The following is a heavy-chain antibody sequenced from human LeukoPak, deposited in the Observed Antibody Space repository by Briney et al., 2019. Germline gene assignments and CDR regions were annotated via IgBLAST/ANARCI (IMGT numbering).Heavy chain of an antibody. CDR3: ARVEVGAANRQWYGMDV. CDR1: GGSISSYY. Sequence: SETLSLTCTISGGSISSYYWSWIRQPPGKGLEWIGYVDYRGNTNYNPTLKSRVTISIDTSKSLFSLKLNSVTAADTAVYYCARVEVGAANRQWYGMDVWGQGTTVTVSS. J-gene: IGHJ6*02. D-gene: IGHD2-15*01. CDR2: VDYRGNT. V-gene: IGHV4-59*01.